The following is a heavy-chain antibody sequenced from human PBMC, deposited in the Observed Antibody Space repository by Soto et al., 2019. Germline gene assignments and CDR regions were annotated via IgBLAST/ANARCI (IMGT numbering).Heavy chain of an antibody. CDR1: GYTFTRYG. D-gene: IGHD2-8*01. Sequence: ASVKVSCKASGYTFTRYGISWVRQAPGQGLEWMGRISGYNGETNYAQKFQGRVSMTIDTSTTTAYMELRSLTSDDTAVYYCAKNGQPPYYYYGLDVWG. CDR3: AKNGQPPYYYYGLDV. CDR2: ISGYNGET. J-gene: IGHJ6*02. V-gene: IGHV1-18*01.